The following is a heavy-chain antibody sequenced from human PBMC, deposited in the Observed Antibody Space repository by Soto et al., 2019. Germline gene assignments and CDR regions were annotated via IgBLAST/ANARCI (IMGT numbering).Heavy chain of an antibody. V-gene: IGHV3-30-3*01. D-gene: IGHD4-17*01. J-gene: IGHJ4*01. CDR3: XXXXGXGTVYYXD. CDR1: GISFPSYA. CDR2: MSAHGDKQ. Sequence: QVQLVESGGGVVQPGKSLRLSCVVSGISFPSYAMHWVRQSPGKGLEWVAVMSAHGDKQYYADSVKGRFTISRDNSKNTLYLQMDXXGXXXXXXXXXXXXXGXGTVYYXD.